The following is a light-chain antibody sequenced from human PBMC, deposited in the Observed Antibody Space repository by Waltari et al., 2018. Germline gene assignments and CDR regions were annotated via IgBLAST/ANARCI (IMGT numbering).Light chain of an antibody. Sequence: SPGQSITISCTGTRGDVGGYDYVSWYQQQPGKAPKLMIYDVKNRPSGVSNRFSGSKSGDTASLTISGLQAEDEADYYCSSYAVTATLLFGGGTTLTVL. V-gene: IGLV2-14*03. CDR2: DVK. J-gene: IGLJ2*01. CDR1: RGDVGGYDY. CDR3: SSYAVTATLL.